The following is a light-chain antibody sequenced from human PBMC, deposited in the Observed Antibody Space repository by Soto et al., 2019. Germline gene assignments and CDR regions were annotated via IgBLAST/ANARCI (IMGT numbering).Light chain of an antibody. CDR2: GNN. Sequence: QSVLTQPPSASGTPGQTVAISCSGSNSNFGSNTVNWYQQFPGTAPKLLIYGNNQRPSGVPDRFSGSKSDTSATLTITGLQPGDEADYYCATWDSALSAGVFGGGTKLTVL. J-gene: IGLJ3*02. CDR1: NSNFGSNT. V-gene: IGLV1-44*01. CDR3: ATWDSALSAGV.